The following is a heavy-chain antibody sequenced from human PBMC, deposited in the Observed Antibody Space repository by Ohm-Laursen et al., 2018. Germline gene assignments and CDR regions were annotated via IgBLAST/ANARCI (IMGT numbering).Heavy chain of an antibody. CDR2: INWNDMT. Sequence: TQTLTLTCTFSGFSLNTRGMCVSWIRQPPGKALECLARINWNDMTYYNTPLRTRLTISKDTSKNQVVLTVTNMDPVDTATYYCARTYFYSGTPKGMDVWGQGTTVTVSS. V-gene: IGHV2-70*11. CDR3: ARTYFYSGTPKGMDV. CDR1: GFSLNTRGMC. J-gene: IGHJ6*02. D-gene: IGHD3-10*01.